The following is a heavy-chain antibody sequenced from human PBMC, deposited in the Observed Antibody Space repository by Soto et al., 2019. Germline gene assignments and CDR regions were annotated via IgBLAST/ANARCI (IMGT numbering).Heavy chain of an antibody. CDR1: GFTLSSYA. J-gene: IGHJ6*02. Sequence: GGSLRLSCAASGFTLSSYAMRWVRQAPGKGLESVSAISGSGGSTYYADSVKGRFTISRDNSKNTLYLQMNSLRAEDTAVYYCAELSLKNHGMDVWGQGTTVNDSS. CDR3: AELSLKNHGMDV. CDR2: ISGSGGST. V-gene: IGHV3-23*01.